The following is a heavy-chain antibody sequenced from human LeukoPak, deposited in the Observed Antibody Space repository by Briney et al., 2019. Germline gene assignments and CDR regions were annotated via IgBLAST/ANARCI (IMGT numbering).Heavy chain of an antibody. CDR3: AKVNSGVALSNWYFDL. CDR1: GFTFSSYG. CDR2: ICYDGSNK. J-gene: IGHJ2*01. V-gene: IGHV3-33*06. D-gene: IGHD2-15*01. Sequence: PGGSLRLSCAASGFTFSSYGMHWVRQAPGKGLEWVAVICYDGSNKYYADSVKGRFTISRDNSKSTVYLQINSLRDEYTAVYYCAKVNSGVALSNWYFDLWGRGTQVTVSS.